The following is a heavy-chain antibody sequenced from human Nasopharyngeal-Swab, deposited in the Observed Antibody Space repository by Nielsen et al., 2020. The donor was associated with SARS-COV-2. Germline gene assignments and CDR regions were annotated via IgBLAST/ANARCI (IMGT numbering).Heavy chain of an antibody. CDR1: GSSISSGFY. CDR2: IYRTGDT. V-gene: IGHV4-38-2*02. Sequence: GSLRLSCTVSGSSISSGFYWGWIRQPPGKGLEWIGSIYRTGDTYHNRSLKSRFTISLETSKNQFSLRLTSMTAADTAVYYCARGLGAKYDYEWGTYRLEGFDSWDQDTMVPVSS. D-gene: IGHD3-16*02. CDR3: ARGLGAKYDYEWGTYRLEGFDS. J-gene: IGHJ4*02.